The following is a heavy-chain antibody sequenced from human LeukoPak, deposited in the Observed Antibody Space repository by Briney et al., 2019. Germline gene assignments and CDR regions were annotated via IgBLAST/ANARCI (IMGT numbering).Heavy chain of an antibody. D-gene: IGHD1-26*01. J-gene: IGHJ4*02. V-gene: IGHV3-23*01. CDR2: ISGSTDNT. CDR3: AKKAQYNGNYPLDY. Sequence: GGSLRLSCAASGFAFSNYAMSWVRQAPGKGLEWVSTISGSTDNTYYADSVKGRFAISRDDSKNTLYLQMNSLRAEDTALYFCAKKAQYNGNYPLDYWGQGTLVTVSS. CDR1: GFAFSNYA.